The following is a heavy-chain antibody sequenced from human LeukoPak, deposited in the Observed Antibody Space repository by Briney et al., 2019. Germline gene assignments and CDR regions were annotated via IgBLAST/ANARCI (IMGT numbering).Heavy chain of an antibody. CDR2: IYSGGGT. CDR1: GSTFSINY. CDR3: ARDGTCGGACKGAFDI. Sequence: GGSLRLSCAASGSTFSINYMSWVRQAPGKGLEWVSVIYSGGGTYYADSVKGRFTISRDNSKNTLYLQMNSLRAEDTAVYYCARDGTCGGACKGAFDIWGQGTMVTVSS. V-gene: IGHV3-66*01. D-gene: IGHD2-21*02. J-gene: IGHJ3*02.